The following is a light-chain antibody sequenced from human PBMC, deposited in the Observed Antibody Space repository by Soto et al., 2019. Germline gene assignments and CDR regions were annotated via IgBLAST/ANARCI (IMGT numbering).Light chain of an antibody. CDR3: QEYNFFST. V-gene: IGKV1-5*01. CDR2: DAS. CDR1: QTISQW. J-gene: IGKJ1*01. Sequence: DIQITQSPSSLSASVGDRVTIACRASQTISQWLAWYQQKPGKAPKLLIYDASSLQSGVPSRFSGSGFGTEFTLTISSLQPDDFATYYCQEYNFFSTFGQGTKVDIK.